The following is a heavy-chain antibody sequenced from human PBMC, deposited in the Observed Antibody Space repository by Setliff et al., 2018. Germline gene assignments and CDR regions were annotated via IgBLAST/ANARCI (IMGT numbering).Heavy chain of an antibody. D-gene: IGHD2-21*02. CDR3: AKDLWPTCGGDCYRPFDY. Sequence: GGSLRLSCAASGFTFSSYGMHWVRQAPGKGLECVAFIRWGGTRKDYADSVKGRFSISRDNSKNTLYLQMNSMSAEDTAVYYCAKDLWPTCGGDCYRPFDYWGQGTLVTVSS. J-gene: IGHJ4*02. V-gene: IGHV3-30*02. CDR1: GFTFSSYG. CDR2: IRWGGTRK.